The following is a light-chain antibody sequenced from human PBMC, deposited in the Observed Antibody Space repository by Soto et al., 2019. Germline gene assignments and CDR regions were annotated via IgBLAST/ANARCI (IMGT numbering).Light chain of an antibody. V-gene: IGLV2-14*01. CDR1: SSDVGGYNY. Sequence: QSALTQPASVSGSPGQSITISCTGTSSDVGGYNYVSWYQQHPGKAPKLMIFEVNNRPSGVSNRFSGSKSGNTASRTISGLQAEDEADYYCSSFTSSSTWVFGGGTKVAVL. CDR2: EVN. J-gene: IGLJ3*02. CDR3: SSFTSSSTWV.